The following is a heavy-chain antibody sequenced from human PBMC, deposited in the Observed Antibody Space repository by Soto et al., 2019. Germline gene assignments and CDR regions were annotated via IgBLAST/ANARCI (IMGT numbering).Heavy chain of an antibody. CDR2: ISAYNGNT. J-gene: IGHJ6*02. CDR3: ARVAIYDYYYYGMDV. V-gene: IGHV1-18*04. Sequence: GASVKVPCKASGYTFTSYGISWVRQAPGQGLEWMGWISAYNGNTNYAQKLQGRVTMTTDTSTSTAYMELRSLRSDDTAVYYCARVAIYDYYYYGMDVWGQGTTVTVSS. D-gene: IGHD5-12*01. CDR1: GYTFTSYG.